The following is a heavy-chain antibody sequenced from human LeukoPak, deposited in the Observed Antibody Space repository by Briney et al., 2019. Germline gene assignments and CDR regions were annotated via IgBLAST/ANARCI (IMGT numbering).Heavy chain of an antibody. CDR1: GYSFTSYW. CDR2: IYPGDSDT. J-gene: IGHJ6*02. D-gene: IGHD6-19*01. V-gene: IGHV5-51*01. CDR3: ARRLAGDRYYYYGMDV. Sequence: GESLKISCKGSGYSFTSYWIGWVRQMPGKGLEWMGIIYPGDSDTRYSPSFQGQVTISADKSISTAYLQWSSLKASDTAMYYCARRLAGDRYYYYGMDVWGQGTTVTVSS.